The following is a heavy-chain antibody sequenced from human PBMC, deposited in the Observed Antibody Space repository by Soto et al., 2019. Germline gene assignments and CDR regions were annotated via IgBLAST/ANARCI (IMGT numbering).Heavy chain of an antibody. V-gene: IGHV3-48*02. CDR1: GFTFSSYS. D-gene: IGHD6-19*01. Sequence: EVQLVESGGGLVQPGGSLRLSCAASGFTFSSYSMNWVRQAPGKGLEWVSYISSSSSTIYYADSVKGRFTISRDNATNSPYLKMNSLRDEDTAVYYCARGVDSGWYVQYYYYGMDVWGQGTTVTVSS. CDR3: ARGVDSGWYVQYYYYGMDV. J-gene: IGHJ6*02. CDR2: ISSSSSTI.